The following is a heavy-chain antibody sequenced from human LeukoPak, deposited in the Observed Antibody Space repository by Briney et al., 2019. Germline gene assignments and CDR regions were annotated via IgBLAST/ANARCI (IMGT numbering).Heavy chain of an antibody. CDR3: ASGPGGFDAFDI. CDR2: ISAYNGNT. Sequence: GASVKVSCKASGYTFTSYAMNWVRQAPGQGLEWMGWISAYNGNTNYAQKLQGRVTMTTDTSTSTAYMELRSLRSDDTAVYYCASGPGGFDAFDIWGQGTMVTVSS. V-gene: IGHV1-18*01. J-gene: IGHJ3*02. D-gene: IGHD3-10*01. CDR1: GYTFTSYA.